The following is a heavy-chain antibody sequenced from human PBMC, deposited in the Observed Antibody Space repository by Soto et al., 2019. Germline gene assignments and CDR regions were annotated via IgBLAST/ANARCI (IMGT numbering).Heavy chain of an antibody. Sequence: SVKVSCKASGYTFTYRYLHWVRQAPGQALEWMGWITPFNGNTNYAQKFQDRVTITRDRSMSTAYMELSSLRSEDTAMYYCANGPKGSAFDIWGQGTMVTVSS. J-gene: IGHJ3*02. V-gene: IGHV1-45*02. D-gene: IGHD4-17*01. CDR3: ANGPKGSAFDI. CDR1: GYTFTYRY. CDR2: ITPFNGNT.